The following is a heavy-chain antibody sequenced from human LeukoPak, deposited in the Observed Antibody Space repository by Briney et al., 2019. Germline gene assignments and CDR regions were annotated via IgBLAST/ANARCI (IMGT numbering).Heavy chain of an antibody. D-gene: IGHD2-15*01. V-gene: IGHV3-11*01. CDR3: ARARHCSGGSCYSPYYYYGMDV. Sequence: GGSLRLSCAASGFTFSDYYMSWIRQAPGKGLEWVSYISSSGSTIYYADSVKGRFTISRDNAKNSLYLQMNSLRAEDTAVYYCARARHCSGGSCYSPYYYYGMDVWGQGTTVTVSS. J-gene: IGHJ6*02. CDR1: GFTFSDYY. CDR2: ISSSGSTI.